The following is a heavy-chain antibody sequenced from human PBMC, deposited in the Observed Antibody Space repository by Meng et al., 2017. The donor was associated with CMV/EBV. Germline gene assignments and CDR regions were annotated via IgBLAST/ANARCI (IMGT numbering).Heavy chain of an antibody. CDR3: ARDRYCSSTSCYTYYYYGMDV. V-gene: IGHV3-21*01. Sequence: GSLRLSCAASGFTFSSYSMNWVRQAPGKGLEWVSSISSSSSYIYYADSVKGRFTISRDNAKNSLYLQMNSLRAEDTAVYYCARDRYCSSTSCYTYYYYGMDVWGQGTTVTVSS. CDR2: ISSSSSYI. CDR1: GFTFSSYS. J-gene: IGHJ6*02. D-gene: IGHD2-2*02.